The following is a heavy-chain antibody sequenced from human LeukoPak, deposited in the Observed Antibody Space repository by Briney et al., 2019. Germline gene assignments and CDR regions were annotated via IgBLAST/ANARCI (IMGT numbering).Heavy chain of an antibody. Sequence: SVKFSCRASGYTFTSYGISWVRQAPGQGLEWMGWISGYNGNTHYAQKLQGRVTMTTDTSTTTAYMELRSLTSDDTAVYFCARGRGRGAYGSSTYYPNWLDPWGQGTLVTVPS. CDR3: ARGRGRGAYGSSTYYPNWLDP. V-gene: IGHV1-18*01. CDR2: ISGYNGNT. J-gene: IGHJ5*02. CDR1: GYTFTSYG. D-gene: IGHD2-2*01.